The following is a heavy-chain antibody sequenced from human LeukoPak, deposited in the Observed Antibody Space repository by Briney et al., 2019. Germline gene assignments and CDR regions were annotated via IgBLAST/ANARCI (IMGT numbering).Heavy chain of an antibody. Sequence: SETLSLTCTVSGGSISSYYWSWIRQPPGKELEWIGYIYYSGSTNYNPSLKSRVTISVDTSKNQFSLNLSSVTAADTAVYYCARHQQLLYYFDYWGQGTLVTVSS. D-gene: IGHD6-13*01. CDR1: GGSISSYY. V-gene: IGHV4-59*08. CDR3: ARHQQLLYYFDY. CDR2: IYYSGST. J-gene: IGHJ4*02.